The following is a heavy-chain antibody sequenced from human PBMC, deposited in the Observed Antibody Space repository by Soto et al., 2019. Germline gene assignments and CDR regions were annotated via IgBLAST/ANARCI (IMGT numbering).Heavy chain of an antibody. CDR3: ARDKDQYDFWGGTLDS. Sequence: QLVESGGGVVQPERSLKLSCTASNFVFSVYSLHWVRQAQGKGLEWVALISYDGGNKYYADSVKGRFTISRDNSKNTLYLQMNSLRREDTAVYYCARDKDQYDFWGGTLDSGGQGTLVTVSS. CDR2: ISYDGGNK. CDR1: NFVFSVYS. V-gene: IGHV3-30-3*01. J-gene: IGHJ4*02. D-gene: IGHD3-3*01.